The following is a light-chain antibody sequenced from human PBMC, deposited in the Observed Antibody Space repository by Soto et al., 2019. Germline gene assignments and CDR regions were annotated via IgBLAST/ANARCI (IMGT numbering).Light chain of an antibody. CDR3: QQFHSFPWT. CDR2: DAS. CDR1: QTIHSF. Sequence: DIQMTQSPSTLSASVGDRVNITCRASQTIHSFLAWYQQKAGKAPKLLIYDASNLESGVPSRFSGSGSGTEFALTVSSLQLDDFATFFCQQFHSFPWTFGQGTKVDI. V-gene: IGKV1-5*01. J-gene: IGKJ1*01.